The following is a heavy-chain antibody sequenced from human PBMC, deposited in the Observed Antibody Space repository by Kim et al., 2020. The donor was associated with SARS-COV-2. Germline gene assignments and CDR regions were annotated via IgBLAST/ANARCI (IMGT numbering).Heavy chain of an antibody. CDR3: AKDRLGFVLVVYEIDY. CDR2: ISYDGSNK. J-gene: IGHJ4*02. V-gene: IGHV3-30*18. D-gene: IGHD2-8*02. Sequence: GGSLRLSCAASGFTFSSYGMHWVRQAPGKGLEWVAVISYDGSNKYYADSVKGRFTISRDNSKNTLYLQMNSLRAEDTAVYYCAKDRLGFVLVVYEIDYWGQGTLVTVSS. CDR1: GFTFSSYG.